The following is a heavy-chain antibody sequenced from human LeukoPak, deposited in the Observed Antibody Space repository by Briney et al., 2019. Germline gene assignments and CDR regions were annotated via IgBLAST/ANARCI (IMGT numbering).Heavy chain of an antibody. V-gene: IGHV3-21*01. J-gene: IGHJ6*03. CDR1: GFTFSSYS. D-gene: IGHD1-26*01. CDR3: ARDPLSGSYGEYYYYMNV. CDR2: ISSSSYI. Sequence: GGSLRLSCAASGFTFSSYSMNWVRQAPGKGLEWVSSISSSSYIYYADSVKGRFTISRDNAKNSLYLQMNGLRAEDTAVYYCARDPLSGSYGEYYYYMNVWGKGTTVTVSS.